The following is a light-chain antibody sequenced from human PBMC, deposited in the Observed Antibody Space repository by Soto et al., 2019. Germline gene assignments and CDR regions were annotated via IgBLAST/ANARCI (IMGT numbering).Light chain of an antibody. CDR3: QQRRDWPLT. Sequence: EIVLTQSPATLSLSPGEGVTLSCRASQSVSTYLAWLQQRPGQAPRLLIYDASTRATGIPARFSGSGSGTDFTLTISSLEPEDSAVYYCQQRRDWPLTFGGGTKVEIK. CDR2: DAS. CDR1: QSVSTY. J-gene: IGKJ4*01. V-gene: IGKV3-11*01.